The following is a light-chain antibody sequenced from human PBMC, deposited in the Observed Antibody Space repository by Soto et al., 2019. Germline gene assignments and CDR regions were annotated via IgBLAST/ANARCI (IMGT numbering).Light chain of an antibody. CDR2: DTS. J-gene: IGKJ5*01. V-gene: IGKV3-11*01. CDR1: QSISND. CDR3: QQHSNWPPIT. Sequence: EIVWTQSPATLSLSPGERATLSCRASQSISNDFAWFQQKPGQAPRLLIYDTSNRASGIPARFSGSGSGTDFTLTISSLEPEDFAIYYCQQHSNWPPITFGQGTRLEIK.